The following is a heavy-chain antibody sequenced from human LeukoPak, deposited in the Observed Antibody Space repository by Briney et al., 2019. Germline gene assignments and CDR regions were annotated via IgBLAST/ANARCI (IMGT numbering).Heavy chain of an antibody. Sequence: SETLSLTCTVSGGSISSSSYYWGWIRQPPGKGLEWIGSIYYSGSTYYNPSLKSRVTISVDTSKNQFSLKLSSVTAADTAVYYCARGKGIAARKFNDYWGQGTLVTVSS. V-gene: IGHV4-39*07. CDR1: GGSISSSSYY. J-gene: IGHJ4*02. CDR3: ARGKGIAARKFNDY. CDR2: IYYSGST. D-gene: IGHD6-6*01.